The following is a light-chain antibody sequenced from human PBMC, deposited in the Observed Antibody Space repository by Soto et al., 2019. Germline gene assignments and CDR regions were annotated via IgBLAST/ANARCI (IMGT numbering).Light chain of an antibody. Sequence: QSALTQPASVSGSPGQSITISCTGTSSDVGGYNYVSWYQQHPGKAPKLMIYDVSNRPSVVSNRFSGSKSGNTASLTISGLQAEDEADYYCSSYTSSSTLGYVFGTGTKVTVL. J-gene: IGLJ1*01. CDR2: DVS. CDR3: SSYTSSSTLGYV. CDR1: SSDVGGYNY. V-gene: IGLV2-14*01.